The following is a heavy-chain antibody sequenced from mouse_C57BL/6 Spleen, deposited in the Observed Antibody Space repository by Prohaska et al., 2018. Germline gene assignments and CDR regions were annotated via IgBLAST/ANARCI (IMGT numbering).Heavy chain of an antibody. CDR1: GFTFSGFW. J-gene: IGHJ1*03. CDR3: MRYDGYYWYFDV. D-gene: IGHD2-3*01. V-gene: IGHV11-2*01. CDR2: INSDGSEI. Sequence: EVQLLETGGGLVQPGGSRGLSCEGSGFTFSGFWMSWVRQTPGKTLGWIGDINSDGSEINYAPSIKDRFTIFRDNDKSTLYLQMSNVRSEDTATYFCMRYDGYYWYFDVWGTGTTVTVSS.